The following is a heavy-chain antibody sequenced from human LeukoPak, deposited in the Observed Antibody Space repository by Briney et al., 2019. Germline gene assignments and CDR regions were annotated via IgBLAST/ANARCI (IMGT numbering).Heavy chain of an antibody. J-gene: IGHJ4*02. D-gene: IGHD2-8*01. CDR1: GFTFSSYA. Sequence: PGRSLRLSCAASGFTFSSYAMHWVRQAPGKGLEWVAVTSYDGSNKYYADSVKGRFTISRDNSKNTLYLQMNSLRAEDTAVYYCARARECTNGVCYPPSGYWGQGT. CDR2: TSYDGSNK. CDR3: ARARECTNGVCYPPSGY. V-gene: IGHV3-30*01.